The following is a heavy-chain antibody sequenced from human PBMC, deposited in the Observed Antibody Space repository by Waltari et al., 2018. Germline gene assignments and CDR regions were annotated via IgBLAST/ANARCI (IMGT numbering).Heavy chain of an antibody. CDR3: AREVRAAADYDAFDI. V-gene: IGHV1-2*02. D-gene: IGHD6-13*01. J-gene: IGHJ3*02. CDR2: INPNSGGT. CDR1: GYTFTGYY. Sequence: QVQLVQSGAEVKKPGASVKVSCKASGYTFTGYYMPWVRQAPGQGLEWMGWINPNSGGTNYAQKFQGRVTMTRDTSISTAYMELSRLRSDDTAVYYCAREVRAAADYDAFDIWGQGTMVTVSS.